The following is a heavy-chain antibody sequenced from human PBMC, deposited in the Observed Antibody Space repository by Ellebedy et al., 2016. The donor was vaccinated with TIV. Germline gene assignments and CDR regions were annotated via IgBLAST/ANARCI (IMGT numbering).Heavy chain of an antibody. CDR3: ASDSGGSYSPVDY. CDR1: GFTFSDHY. D-gene: IGHD2-15*01. Sequence: PGGSLRLSCAASGFTFSDHYMDWVRQAPGKGLEWVGRSRNKARSYTTEYAASVKGRFTISRDDSKNSLYLQMNTLKTEDTAVYYCASDSGGSYSPVDYWGQGTLVTVSS. J-gene: IGHJ4*02. CDR2: SRNKARSYTT. V-gene: IGHV3-72*01.